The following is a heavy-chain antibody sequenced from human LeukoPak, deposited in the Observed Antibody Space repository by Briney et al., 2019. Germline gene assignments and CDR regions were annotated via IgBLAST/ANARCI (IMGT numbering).Heavy chain of an antibody. CDR3: AKELKQWLVLYCFDP. D-gene: IGHD6-19*01. CDR1: IFTFNNYG. J-gene: IGHJ5*02. Sequence: GGSVRLSCAASIFTFNNYGMHWVRQAPGKGLEWVAVISYDGSNKYYADSVKGRFTISRDNSKNTLYLQMNSLRAEDTAVYYCAKELKQWLVLYCFDPWGQGTLVTVSS. CDR2: ISYDGSNK. V-gene: IGHV3-30*18.